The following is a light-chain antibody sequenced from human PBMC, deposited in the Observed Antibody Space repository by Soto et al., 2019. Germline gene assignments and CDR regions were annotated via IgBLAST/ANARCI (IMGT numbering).Light chain of an antibody. CDR2: EAT. J-gene: IGLJ3*02. V-gene: IGLV2-23*01. Sequence: QSALTQPASVSGSPGQSITISCTGARSDFGSYSVVSWYQQHPGKAPKLLIYEATKRPSGVSNRYSGSQSGNTASLTISGLQAEDEADYYCHSYARNTLVFGGGTQLTVL. CDR3: HSYARNTLV. CDR1: RSDFGSYSV.